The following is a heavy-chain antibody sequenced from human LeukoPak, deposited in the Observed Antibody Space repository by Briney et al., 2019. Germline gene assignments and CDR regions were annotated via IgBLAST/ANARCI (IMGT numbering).Heavy chain of an antibody. CDR1: GGSISSYY. D-gene: IGHD2-2*02. V-gene: IGHV4-34*01. Sequence: PSETLSLTCTVSGGSISSYYWSWIRQPPGKGLEWIGEINHSGSTNYNPSLKSRVTISVDTSKNQFSLKLSSVTAADTAVYYRARGGGVVVPAAILERTPTDSPYYFDYWGQGTLVTVSS. CDR3: ARGGGVVVPAAILERTPTDSPYYFDY. CDR2: INHSGST. J-gene: IGHJ4*02.